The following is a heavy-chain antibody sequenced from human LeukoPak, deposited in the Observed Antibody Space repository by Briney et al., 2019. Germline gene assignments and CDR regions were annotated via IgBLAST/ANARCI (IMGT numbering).Heavy chain of an antibody. D-gene: IGHD7-27*01. CDR1: GGSFSGYY. J-gene: IGHJ4*02. CDR3: ASRLTGDPYGVLL. Sequence: SETLSLTCAVYGGSFSGYYWSWIRQPPGKGLEWIGEINHSGSTNYNPSLKSRVTISVDTSKNQFSLKLSSVTAADTAVYYCASRLTGDPYGVLLWGQGTLVTVSS. CDR2: INHSGST. V-gene: IGHV4-34*01.